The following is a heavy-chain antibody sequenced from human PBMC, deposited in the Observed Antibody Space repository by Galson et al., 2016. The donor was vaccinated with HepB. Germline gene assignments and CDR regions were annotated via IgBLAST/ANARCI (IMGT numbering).Heavy chain of an antibody. CDR1: GDSVSSNSAA. V-gene: IGHV6-1*01. Sequence: CAISGDSVSSNSAAWSWIRQSPSRGLEWLGGTYYRSKWYNDYAVSVKSRITINPDTSKNQFSLHLNSVTPEDTAVYYCARVRCGSIRCQNWFDPWGQGTLVTVSS. CDR3: ARVRCGSIRCQNWFDP. D-gene: IGHD2-21*01. J-gene: IGHJ5*02. CDR2: TYYRSKWYN.